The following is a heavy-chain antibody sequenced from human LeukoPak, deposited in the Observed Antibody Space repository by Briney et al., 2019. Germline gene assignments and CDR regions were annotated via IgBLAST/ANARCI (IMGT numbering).Heavy chain of an antibody. V-gene: IGHV3-30*19. CDR1: GFTFSSYG. J-gene: IGHJ4*02. CDR3: ARDSLRGETLDY. D-gene: IGHD3-10*01. Sequence: PGGSLRLSCAASGFTFSSYGMHWVRQAPGKGLEWVAVISYDGSNKYYADSVKGRFTISRDNSKNTLYLQMNSLRAEDTAVYYCARDSLRGETLDYWGQGTLVTVSS. CDR2: ISYDGSNK.